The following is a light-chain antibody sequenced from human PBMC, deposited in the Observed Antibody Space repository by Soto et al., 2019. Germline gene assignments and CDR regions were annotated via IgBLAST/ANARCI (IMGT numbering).Light chain of an antibody. CDR3: QHYSGDRAT. CDR2: AAS. CDR1: QSISRH. Sequence: DIQMTQSPSSLSASVGDGVTITCRASQSISRHLNWCQLEPGKAPKRLIYAASSLQSGVPSRFSGSGSGTEFTLTISSLRPDDFATYYCQHYSGDRATFGQGTKVDIK. V-gene: IGKV1-17*01. J-gene: IGKJ1*01.